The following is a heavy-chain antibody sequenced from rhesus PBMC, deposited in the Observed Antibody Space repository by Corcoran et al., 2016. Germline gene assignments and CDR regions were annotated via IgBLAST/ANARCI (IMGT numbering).Heavy chain of an antibody. D-gene: IGHD1-26*01. CDR2: ISGSSGST. CDR3: AYGDWNFHFDS. CDR1: GGSVSSSNW. V-gene: IGHV4-65*01. Sequence: QVQMQESAPGMVKPSETLYLTCTVSGGSVSSSNWWSWIRRPPGKGWEWIGDISGSSGSTYYNPSPNSRVTISTYTSKHQCSLKPSAATASDTAVDSWAYGDWNFHFDSWGQGVLVTVSS. J-gene: IGHJ4*01.